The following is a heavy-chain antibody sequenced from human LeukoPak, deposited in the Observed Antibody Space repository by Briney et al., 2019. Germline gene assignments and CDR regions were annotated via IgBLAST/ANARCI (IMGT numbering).Heavy chain of an antibody. CDR3: ARGPIVATIYYYYYYYMDV. J-gene: IGHJ6*03. V-gene: IGHV1-2*02. Sequence: GASVKVSCKASGYTFTGYYMHWVRQAPGQGFEWMGWINPNSGGTNYAQKFQGRVTMTRDTSISTAYMELSRLRSDGTAVYYCARGPIVATIYYYYYYYMDVWGKGTTVTVSS. CDR2: INPNSGGT. D-gene: IGHD5-12*01. CDR1: GYTFTGYY.